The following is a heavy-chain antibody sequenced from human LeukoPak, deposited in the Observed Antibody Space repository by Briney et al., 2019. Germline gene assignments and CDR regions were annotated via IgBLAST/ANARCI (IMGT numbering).Heavy chain of an antibody. D-gene: IGHD2-15*01. J-gene: IGHJ3*02. Sequence: PGGSLRLSCAASGFTFGSYSMNWVRQAPGKGLEWVSSISSSSSYIYYADSVKGRFTISRDNAKNSLYLQMNSLRAEDTAVYYCARDATLTTALDAFDIWGQGTMVTVSS. V-gene: IGHV3-21*01. CDR2: ISSSSSYI. CDR3: ARDATLTTALDAFDI. CDR1: GFTFGSYS.